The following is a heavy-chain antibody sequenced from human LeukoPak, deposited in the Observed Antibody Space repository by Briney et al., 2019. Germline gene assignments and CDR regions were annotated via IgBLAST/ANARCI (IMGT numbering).Heavy chain of an antibody. J-gene: IGHJ4*02. V-gene: IGHV3-66*01. Sequence: GGSLRLSCVASGFIVSDNYMSWVRQAPGKGLEWVSVIYSGGNTYYADSVKGRFTMSRDNSQNTVYLQMNSLRAEDTAVYYCAKASSETKFDWWGQGTLVTISS. CDR3: AKASSETKFDW. D-gene: IGHD2-2*01. CDR1: GFIVSDNY. CDR2: IYSGGNT.